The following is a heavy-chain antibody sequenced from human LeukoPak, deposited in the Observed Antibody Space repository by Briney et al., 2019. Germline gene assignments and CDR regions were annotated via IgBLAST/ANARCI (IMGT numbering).Heavy chain of an antibody. Sequence: SVKVPCKASGGTFSSYAISWVRQAPGQGLEWMGGIIPIFGTANYAQKFQGRVTITADKSTSTAYMELSSLRSEDTAVYYCASAAGTAYYFDYWGQGTLVTVSS. D-gene: IGHD6-13*01. CDR1: GGTFSSYA. V-gene: IGHV1-69*06. CDR2: IIPIFGTA. J-gene: IGHJ4*02. CDR3: ASAAGTAYYFDY.